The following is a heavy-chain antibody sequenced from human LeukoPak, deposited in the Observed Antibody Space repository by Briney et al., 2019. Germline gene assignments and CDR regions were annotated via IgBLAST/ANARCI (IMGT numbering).Heavy chain of an antibody. V-gene: IGHV1-18*01. CDR3: ARDFMITFGGVIVIRYFDY. CDR1: GYTFTSYG. J-gene: IGHJ4*02. D-gene: IGHD3-16*02. Sequence: GASVKVSCKASGYTFTSYGISWVRQAPGQGLEWMGWISAYNGNTNYAQKLQGRVTMTTDTSTSTAYMELSSLRSEDTAVYYCARDFMITFGGVIVIRYFDYWGQGTLVTVSS. CDR2: ISAYNGNT.